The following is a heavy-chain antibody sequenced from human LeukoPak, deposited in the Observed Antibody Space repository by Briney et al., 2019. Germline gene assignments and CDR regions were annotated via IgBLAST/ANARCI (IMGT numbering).Heavy chain of an antibody. J-gene: IGHJ4*02. V-gene: IGHV4-61*02. CDR3: ARVYSSWYLDY. CDR2: IYTSGST. CDR1: GGSISSGSYY. D-gene: IGHD6-6*01. Sequence: KPSETLSLTCTVSGGSISSGSYYWSWTRQPAGKGLEWIGRIYTSGSTNYNPSLKSRVTISVDTSKNQFSLKLSSVTAADTAVYYCARVYSSWYLDYWGQGTLVTVSS.